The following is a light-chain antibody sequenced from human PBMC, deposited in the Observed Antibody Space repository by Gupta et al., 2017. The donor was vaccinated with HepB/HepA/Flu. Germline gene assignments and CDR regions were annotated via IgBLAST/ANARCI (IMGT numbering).Light chain of an antibody. V-gene: IGLV7-46*02. Sequence: QTVVTQEPSLTVSPGGTITLTCGSSTGPLTSAHIPVWFQQKPGQAPRTLIYDTSIKHSWTPARFSGSLLGGNAALTLLGAQPDDEAEYYCLLSYSGARVFGGGTRLTVL. J-gene: IGLJ3*02. CDR1: TGPLTSAHI. CDR2: DTS. CDR3: LLSYSGARV.